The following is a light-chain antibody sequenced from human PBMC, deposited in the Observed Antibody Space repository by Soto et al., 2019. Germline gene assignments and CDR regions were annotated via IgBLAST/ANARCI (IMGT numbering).Light chain of an antibody. CDR2: GAS. CDR3: QQYGNSPST. CDR1: QSVSSN. Sequence: EIVLTQSPATLSLSPGERATLSCRASQSVSSNLAWYQQKPGQAPRLLIYGASSRATGIPDRFSGSGSGTDFTLTISRLEPEDFAVYYCQQYGNSPSTFGQGTKVDIK. V-gene: IGKV3-20*01. J-gene: IGKJ1*01.